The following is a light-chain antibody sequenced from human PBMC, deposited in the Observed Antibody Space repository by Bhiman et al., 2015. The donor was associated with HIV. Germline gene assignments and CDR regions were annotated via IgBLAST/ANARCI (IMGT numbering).Light chain of an antibody. CDR2: NNN. CDR3: QSYDNSLSGYV. J-gene: IGLJ1*01. CDR1: SSNIGSNY. Sequence: QSVLTQPPSASGTPGQRVTISCSGSSSNIGSNYVYWYQQFPGSAPKLLIYNNNNRPSGVPDRFSVSKSGTSASLAITGLQAEDEADYYCQSYDNSLSGYVFGTGTQVTVL. V-gene: IGLV1-47*02.